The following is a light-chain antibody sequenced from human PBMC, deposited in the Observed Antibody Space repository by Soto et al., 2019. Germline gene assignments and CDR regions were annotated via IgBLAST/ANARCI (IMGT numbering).Light chain of an antibody. CDR2: DVS. Sequence: ALTQPRSVSGSPGQSVTISCTGTSIDVGGYNYVSWYQEQPGKAPKLMIYDVSKRPSGVPDRFSGSKSGNTASLTISGLQAEDEADYYCCSYAGSYSYVFXTGTKVTVL. CDR3: CSYAGSYSYV. CDR1: SIDVGGYNY. J-gene: IGLJ1*01. V-gene: IGLV2-11*01.